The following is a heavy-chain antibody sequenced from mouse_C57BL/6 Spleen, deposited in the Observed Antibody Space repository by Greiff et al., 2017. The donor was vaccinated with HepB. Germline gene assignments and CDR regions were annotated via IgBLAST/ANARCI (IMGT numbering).Heavy chain of an antibody. CDR1: GYTFTSYW. V-gene: IGHV1-64*01. J-gene: IGHJ3*01. Sequence: VQLQQSGAELVKPGASVKLSCKASGYTFTSYWMHWVKQRPGQGLEWIGMIHPNSGSTNYNEKFKSKATLTVDKSSSTAYMQLSSLTSEDSAVYYCARSGGLITTVVGPFAYWGQGTLVTVSA. D-gene: IGHD1-1*01. CDR3: ARSGGLITTVVGPFAY. CDR2: IHPNSGST.